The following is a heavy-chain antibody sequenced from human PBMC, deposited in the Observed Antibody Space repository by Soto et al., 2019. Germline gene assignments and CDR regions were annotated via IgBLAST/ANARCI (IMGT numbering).Heavy chain of an antibody. J-gene: IGHJ3*02. CDR3: ARTIEAFDI. CDR1: GFPLSDYQ. Sequence: GGALRPSFAASGFPLSDYQKSWIRQAQGKGLEWVSYISSSGSTIYYAASVKGRFTISRDNAKNSLYRQMNSLRAEDTAVYYCARTIEAFDIWGQGTMVTVSS. CDR2: ISSSGSTI. V-gene: IGHV3-11*01.